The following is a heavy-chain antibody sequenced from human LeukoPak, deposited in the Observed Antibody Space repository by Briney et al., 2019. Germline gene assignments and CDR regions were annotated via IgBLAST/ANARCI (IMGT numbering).Heavy chain of an antibody. CDR3: ARKVFLEASAWRVAFYF. D-gene: IGHD6-19*01. CDR1: GGSFSGFY. J-gene: IGHJ3*01. Sequence: SETLSLTCAVYGGSFSGFYWSWIRQPPGKGLEWIGEINDSGSTNYNPSLKSRVTISLATSKTQFSLHLTSVTAADTSVYSCARKVFLEASAWRVAFYFWGQGTMATVSA. V-gene: IGHV4-34*01. CDR2: INDSGST.